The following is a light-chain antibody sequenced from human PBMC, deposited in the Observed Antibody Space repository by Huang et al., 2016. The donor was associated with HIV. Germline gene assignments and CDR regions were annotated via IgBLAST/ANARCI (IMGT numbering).Light chain of an antibody. CDR3: QQYNSYSRT. J-gene: IGKJ1*01. V-gene: IGKV1-5*03. CDR1: QSISSW. Sequence: DIQMTQSPSTLSASVGDRVTLTCRASQSISSWLAWYQQKPGKAPKLLIYKASSFESGVPSRFSGSGSGTEFTLTISSLQPDDFATYYCQQYNSYSRTFGQGTKVEIK. CDR2: KAS.